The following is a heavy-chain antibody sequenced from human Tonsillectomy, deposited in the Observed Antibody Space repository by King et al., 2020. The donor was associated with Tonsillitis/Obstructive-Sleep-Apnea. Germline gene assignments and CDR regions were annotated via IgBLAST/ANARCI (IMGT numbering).Heavy chain of an antibody. CDR2: INSDGSSI. D-gene: IGHD5-18*01. J-gene: IGHJ2*01. CDR1: GFTFSSYW. CDR3: ASNTAMAIYWYFDL. Sequence: VQLVESGGGLVQPGGSLRLSCAASGFTFSSYWMHWVRQAPGKGLVWVSRINSDGSSISYADSVKGRVTISRDNAKTTLYLQMNSRRAEDTAVYYCASNTAMAIYWYFDLWGRGTLVTVSS. V-gene: IGHV3-74*01.